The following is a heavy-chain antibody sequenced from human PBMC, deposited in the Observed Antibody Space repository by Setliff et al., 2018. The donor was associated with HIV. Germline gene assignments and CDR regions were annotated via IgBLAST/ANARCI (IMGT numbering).Heavy chain of an antibody. J-gene: IGHJ4*02. Sequence: GGSLRLSCAASGFTFSSYGMHWVRQAPGKGLEWVAVIWYDGSNKYYADSVKGRFTIYRDNSKNTLYLQMNSLRAEDTAVYYCVRHSLGVVVPSTTPSALDFWGQGTLVTVSS. CDR2: IWYDGSNK. D-gene: IGHD2-2*01. CDR3: VRHSLGVVVPSTTPSALDF. V-gene: IGHV3-33*08. CDR1: GFTFSSYG.